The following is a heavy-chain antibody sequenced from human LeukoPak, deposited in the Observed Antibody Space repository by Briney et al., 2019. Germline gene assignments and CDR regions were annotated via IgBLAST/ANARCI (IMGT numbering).Heavy chain of an antibody. CDR3: ARQLTVTTNFDY. Sequence: GEPLKISCKGSGYSFNTYWIGWVRQMPGKGLEGMGIIYPGDSDTRYSPSFQGQVTISADKSSSTALLQWSSLAASDTAMYYCARQLTVTTNFDYWGQGTLVTVSS. CDR2: IYPGDSDT. V-gene: IGHV5-51*01. CDR1: GYSFNTYW. J-gene: IGHJ4*02. D-gene: IGHD4-17*01.